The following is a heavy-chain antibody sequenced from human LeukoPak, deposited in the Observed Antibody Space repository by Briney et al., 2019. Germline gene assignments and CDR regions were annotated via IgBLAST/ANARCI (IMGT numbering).Heavy chain of an antibody. V-gene: IGHV1-18*01. D-gene: IGHD1-26*01. CDR2: ISAYNGNT. J-gene: IGHJ4*02. CDR3: ARGTSGSYFDY. CDR1: GYTFTSYG. Sequence: ASVKVSCKAPGYTFTSYGISWVRQAPGQGLEWMGWISAYNGNTNYAQKFQGRVTMTWDTSTSTVYMELSSLRSEDTAVYYCARGTSGSYFDYWGQGTLVTVSS.